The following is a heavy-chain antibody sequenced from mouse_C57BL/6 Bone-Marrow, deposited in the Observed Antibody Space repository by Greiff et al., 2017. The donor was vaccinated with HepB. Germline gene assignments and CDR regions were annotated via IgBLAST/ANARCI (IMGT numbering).Heavy chain of an antibody. CDR3: STRNNYERVWFAY. V-gene: IGHV14-1*01. D-gene: IGHD1-3*01. Sequence: VQLQQSGAELVRPGASVKLSCTASGFNFKDYYMHWVKQRPEQGLEWIGRIDPEDGDTEYAQKFKGKATMTADTSSNTAYMQLSSLTSEDTAVYYCSTRNNYERVWFAYWCQGTLVTVSA. CDR1: GFNFKDYY. CDR2: IDPEDGDT. J-gene: IGHJ3*01.